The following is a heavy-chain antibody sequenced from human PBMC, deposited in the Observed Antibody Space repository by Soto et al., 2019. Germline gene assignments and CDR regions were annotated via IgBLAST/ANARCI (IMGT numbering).Heavy chain of an antibody. V-gene: IGHV1-69*13. D-gene: IGHD3-10*01. CDR1: GGTFSSYA. CDR3: ASYLNRYYYGSGSYYIELFGYFDY. J-gene: IGHJ4*02. Sequence: GASVKVSCKASGGTFSSYAISWVRQAPGQGLEWMGGIIPIFGTANYAQKFQGRVTITADESTSTAYMELSSLRSEDTAVYYCASYLNRYYYGSGSYYIELFGYFDYWGQGTLVTVSS. CDR2: IIPIFGTA.